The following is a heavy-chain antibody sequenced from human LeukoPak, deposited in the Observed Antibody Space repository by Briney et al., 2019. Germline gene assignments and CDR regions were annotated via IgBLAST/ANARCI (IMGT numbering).Heavy chain of an antibody. CDR3: ARGNDILTGYYLPYYFDY. V-gene: IGHV4-59*01. Sequence: PSETLSLTCTVSGGSISSYYWSWIRQPPGKGLEWVGYIYYSGSTNYNPSLKSRVTISVDTSKNQFSLKLSFVTAADTAVYYCARGNDILTGYYLPYYFDYWGQGTLVTVSS. J-gene: IGHJ4*02. CDR2: IYYSGST. CDR1: GGSISSYY. D-gene: IGHD3-9*01.